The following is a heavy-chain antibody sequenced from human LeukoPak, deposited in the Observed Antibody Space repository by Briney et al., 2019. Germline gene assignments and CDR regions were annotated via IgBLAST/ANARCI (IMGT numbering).Heavy chain of an antibody. V-gene: IGHV3-23*01. Sequence: GGSLRLSCAASGFTFSSYAIHWVRQAPGKGLEWVSAISGSGGSTYYADSVKGRFTISRDNSKNTLYLQMNSLRAEDTAVYYCAKDMQWLVPLDYWGQGTLVTVSS. CDR3: AKDMQWLVPLDY. J-gene: IGHJ4*02. D-gene: IGHD6-19*01. CDR2: ISGSGGST. CDR1: GFTFSSYA.